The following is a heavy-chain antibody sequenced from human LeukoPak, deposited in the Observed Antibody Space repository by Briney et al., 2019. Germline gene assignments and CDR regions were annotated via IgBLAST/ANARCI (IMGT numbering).Heavy chain of an antibody. CDR2: IYYSGST. CDR3: AYSVSYDLFEF. Sequence: SETLSLTCTVSGGSISSSNYYWGWIRQPPGKGLEWIGSIYYSGSTYYNASLKSRVTMSVDTSKNQFSLKVDSVTAADTAVYYCAYSVSYDLFEFWGQGALVTVSS. D-gene: IGHD1-26*01. J-gene: IGHJ4*02. V-gene: IGHV4-39*01. CDR1: GGSISSSNYY.